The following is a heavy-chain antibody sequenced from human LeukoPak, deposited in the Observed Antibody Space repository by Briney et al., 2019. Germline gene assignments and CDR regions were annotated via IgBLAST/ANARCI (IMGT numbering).Heavy chain of an antibody. Sequence: ASVKVSCKSSGYSFTGHYMHWVRQAPGQGLEWMGWINPNSGDTNYAQKFQGRVTMTRDTSISTAYMELSRLRSDDTAVYYCARDIGGNYDILTGYYPAGYMDVWGKGTTVTISS. CDR2: INPNSGDT. CDR3: ARDIGGNYDILTGYYPAGYMDV. D-gene: IGHD3-9*01. CDR1: GYSFTGHY. J-gene: IGHJ6*03. V-gene: IGHV1-2*02.